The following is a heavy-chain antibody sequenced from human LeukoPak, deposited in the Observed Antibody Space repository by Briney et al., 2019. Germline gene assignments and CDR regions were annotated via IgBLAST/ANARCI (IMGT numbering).Heavy chain of an antibody. CDR3: ARDGRFLEWLLIPYFDY. CDR2: ISAYNGNT. V-gene: IGHV1-18*01. Sequence: ASVKVSFKASGYTFTSYGISWVRQAPGQGLEWMGWISAYNGNTNYAQKLQGRVTMTTDTSTSTAYMELRSLRSDDTAVYYCARDGRFLEWLLIPYFDYWGQGTLVTVSS. J-gene: IGHJ4*02. D-gene: IGHD3-3*01. CDR1: GYTFTSYG.